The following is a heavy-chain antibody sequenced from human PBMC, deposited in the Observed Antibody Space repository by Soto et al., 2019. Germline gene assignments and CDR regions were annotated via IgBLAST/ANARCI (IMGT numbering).Heavy chain of an antibody. CDR1: GGTFSSYA. D-gene: IGHD3-22*01. V-gene: IGHV1-69*13. CDR2: IIPIFGTA. CDR3: ARDQHYYDSGGYYPAI. Sequence: ASVKVSCKASGGTFSSYAISWVRQAPGQGLEWMGGIIPIFGTANYAQKFQGRVTITADESTSTAYMELSSLRSEDTAVYYCARDQHYYDSGGYYPAIWGQGTLVTVSS. J-gene: IGHJ4*02.